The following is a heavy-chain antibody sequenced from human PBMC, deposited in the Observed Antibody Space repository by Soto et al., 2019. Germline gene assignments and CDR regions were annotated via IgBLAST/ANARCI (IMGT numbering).Heavy chain of an antibody. CDR2: INSDGSST. CDR1: GFTFSSYW. CDR3: VRTSLVVAAATLEDY. Sequence: EVQLVESGGGLVQPGGSLRLSCAASGFTFSSYWMHWVRQAPGKGLVWVSRINSDGSSTSYADSVKGRFTISRDNAKNTLYRQMNSVRAEDTAVYYCVRTSLVVAAATLEDYWGQGTLVTVSS. D-gene: IGHD2-15*01. J-gene: IGHJ4*02. V-gene: IGHV3-74*01.